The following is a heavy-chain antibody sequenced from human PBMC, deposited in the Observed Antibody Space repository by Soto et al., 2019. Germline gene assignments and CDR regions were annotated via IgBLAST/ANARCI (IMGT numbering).Heavy chain of an antibody. D-gene: IGHD3-3*01. CDR2: ISGSGGST. CDR1: GFTFSSFA. J-gene: IGHJ6*02. V-gene: IGHV3-23*01. Sequence: PGGSLRLSCAASGFTFSSFAMTWVRQAPGKGLEWVSAISGSGGSTYYADSVKGRFTTSRDNSKNTPYLQMNSLRAEDAAVYSFAKISLMEVFFWTAYYSGGMDVWGQGTTVTVSS. CDR3: AKISLMEVFFWTAYYSGGMDV.